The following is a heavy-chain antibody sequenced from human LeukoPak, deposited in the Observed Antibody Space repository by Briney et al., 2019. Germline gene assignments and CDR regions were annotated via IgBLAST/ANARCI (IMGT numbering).Heavy chain of an antibody. V-gene: IGHV3-11*03. CDR3: ARHPDGSLSLDY. Sequence: GGSLRLSCVASGFSFSDYYMSWIRQAPGRGLEWVSYISSSGSHTNYADSVTGRFTISRNNAKKSLHLQMNSLRAEDTAVYYCARHPDGSLSLDYWGQGTLVTVSS. CDR2: ISSSGSHT. D-gene: IGHD1-26*01. CDR1: GFSFSDYY. J-gene: IGHJ4*02.